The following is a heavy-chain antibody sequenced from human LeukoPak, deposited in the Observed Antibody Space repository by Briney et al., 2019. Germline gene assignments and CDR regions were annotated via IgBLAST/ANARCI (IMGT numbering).Heavy chain of an antibody. V-gene: IGHV1-2*02. D-gene: IGHD6-13*01. CDR2: INPNSGGT. CDR1: GYTFTGYY. CDR3: ARDPGGARAAEKDY. J-gene: IGHJ4*02. Sequence: ASVKGSCKASGYTFTGYYMHWVRQAPGQGLEWMGWINPNSGGTNYAQKFQGRVTMTRDTSISTAYMELSRLRSDDTAVYYCARDPGGARAAEKDYWGQGTLVTVSS.